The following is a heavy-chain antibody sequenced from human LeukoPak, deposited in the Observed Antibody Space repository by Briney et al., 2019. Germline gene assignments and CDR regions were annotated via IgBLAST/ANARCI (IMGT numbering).Heavy chain of an antibody. V-gene: IGHV3-21*01. Sequence: GGSLRLSCAASGFTFSSYSMNWVRQAPGKGLEWVSSISSSSSYIYYADSVKGRFTISRDNAKNSLYLQMNSLRAEDTAVYYCARDKINWNLGMNDIWGQGTMVTVSS. J-gene: IGHJ3*02. D-gene: IGHD1-7*01. CDR3: ARDKINWNLGMNDI. CDR2: ISSSSSYI. CDR1: GFTFSSYS.